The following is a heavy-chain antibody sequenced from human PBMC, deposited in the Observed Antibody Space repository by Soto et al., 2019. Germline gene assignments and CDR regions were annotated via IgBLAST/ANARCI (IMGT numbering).Heavy chain of an antibody. CDR2: IYYSGST. CDR1: GAPISSYY. J-gene: IGHJ4*02. V-gene: IGHV4-59*01. CDR3: ARDRIGRDGYRNFDY. D-gene: IGHD5-12*01. Sequence: SETLSLTCTVSGAPISSYYWSWIRQPPVKGLEWIGYIYYSGSTNYNPSLKSRVTISVDTSKNQFSLKLSSVTAADTAVYYCARDRIGRDGYRNFDYWGQGTLVTVSS.